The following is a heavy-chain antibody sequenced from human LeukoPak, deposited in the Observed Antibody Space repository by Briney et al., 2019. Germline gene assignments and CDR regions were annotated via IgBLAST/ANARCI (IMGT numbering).Heavy chain of an antibody. CDR1: GFTFSSYW. J-gene: IGHJ4*02. V-gene: IGHV3-7*01. Sequence: GGSLRLSCAASGFTFSSYWMSWVRQAPGKGLEWVANIKQDGSEKYYVDSVKGRFTISRDNAKNSLYPQMNSLRAEDTAVYYCARDVYYGSGSPTVDYWGQGTLVTVSS. D-gene: IGHD3-10*01. CDR2: IKQDGSEK. CDR3: ARDVYYGSGSPTVDY.